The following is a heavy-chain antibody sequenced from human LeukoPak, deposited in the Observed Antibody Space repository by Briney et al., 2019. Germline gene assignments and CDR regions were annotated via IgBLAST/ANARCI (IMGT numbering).Heavy chain of an antibody. V-gene: IGHV3-74*01. CDR3: AGDGGASGCDY. J-gene: IGHJ4*02. Sequence: PGGSLRLSCAASGFTFSSYWMHWVRQAPGKGLVWVSRISDDGSSTTNANSVKGRSTISRDNAKNTVYLQMNSVGVEDSAVYYCAGDGGASGCDYWGQGTLVTVSS. D-gene: IGHD5-12*01. CDR1: GFTFSSYW. CDR2: ISDDGSST.